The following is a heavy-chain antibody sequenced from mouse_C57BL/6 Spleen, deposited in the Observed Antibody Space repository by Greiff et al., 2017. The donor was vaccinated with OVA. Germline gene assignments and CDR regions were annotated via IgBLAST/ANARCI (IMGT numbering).Heavy chain of an antibody. V-gene: IGHV3-6*01. CDR1: GYSITSGYY. CDR2: ISYDGSN. D-gene: IGHD1-1*01. CDR3: ASTTTVVAPSFAY. J-gene: IGHJ3*01. Sequence: EVKLQESGPGLVKPSQSLSLTCSVTGYSITSGYYWNWIRQFPGNKLEWMGYISYDGSNNYNPSLKNRISITRDTSKNQFFLKLNSVTTEDTATYYGASTTTVVAPSFAYWGKGTLVTVSA.